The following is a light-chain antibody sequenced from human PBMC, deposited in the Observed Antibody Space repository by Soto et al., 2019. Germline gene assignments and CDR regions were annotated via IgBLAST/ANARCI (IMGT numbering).Light chain of an antibody. Sequence: QSALTQPASVSGSPGQSITISCTGTSSDVGGYNYVSWYQHHPGKAPKLMIYEVNNRPSGVSNRFSGSKSGNTASLIISGLQAEDEADYYCSSYIRSSTVALLFGGGTKLTVL. V-gene: IGLV2-14*01. CDR1: SSDVGGYNY. J-gene: IGLJ2*01. CDR2: EVN. CDR3: SSYIRSSTVALL.